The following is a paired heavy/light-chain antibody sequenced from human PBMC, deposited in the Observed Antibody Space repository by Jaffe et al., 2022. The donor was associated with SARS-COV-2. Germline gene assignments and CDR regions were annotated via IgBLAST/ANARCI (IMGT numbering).Heavy chain of an antibody. Sequence: EVQLVESGGGLVQPGGSLRLSCAASGFTFSNYSMNWVRQAPGKGLEWISYISSSSSTIYYADSVKGRFTISRANAKNSLYLQMNSLRDEDTAVYYCARADCSSTNCYTGFDYWGQGTLVTVSS. CDR3: ARADCSSTNCYTGFDY. CDR1: GFTFSNYS. D-gene: IGHD2-2*02. J-gene: IGHJ4*02. V-gene: IGHV3-48*02. CDR2: ISSSSSTI.
Light chain of an antibody. Sequence: SYELTQPPSVSVSPGQTARITCSGDALPNQYAFWYQQKPGQAPVLVICKDSERPSGIPARFSGSSSGTTVTLTISGVQAEDEADYYCQSADSSGTYRVVFGGGTKLTVL. CDR3: QSADSSGTYRVV. J-gene: IGLJ2*01. V-gene: IGLV3-25*03. CDR1: ALPNQY. CDR2: KDS.